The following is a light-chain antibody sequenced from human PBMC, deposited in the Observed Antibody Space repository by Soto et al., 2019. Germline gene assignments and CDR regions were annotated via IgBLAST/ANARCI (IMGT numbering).Light chain of an antibody. CDR3: AAWDDSLRV. J-gene: IGLJ1*01. V-gene: IGLV1-44*01. CDR1: SSNIGSNT. CDR2: SNN. Sequence: QSVLTQPPSASGTPGQRVTISCSGSSSNIGSNTVSWYQQLPGTAPKLLIYSNNQRPSGVPDRFSGSKSGTSASLAISGLQSEDEADYYCAAWDDSLRVFGTGTKVTV.